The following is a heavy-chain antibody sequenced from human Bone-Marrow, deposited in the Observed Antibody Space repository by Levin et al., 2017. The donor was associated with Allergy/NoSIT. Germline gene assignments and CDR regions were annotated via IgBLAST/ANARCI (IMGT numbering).Heavy chain of an antibody. CDR3: ARKELLEALVVDL. J-gene: IGHJ3*01. CDR1: GYSFPNHW. Sequence: GESLKISCEGSGYSFPNHWIGWVRQMPGKGLEWMGIIYPDDSDTRYSPSFEGQVTMSVDKSISTAYLQWSSLTASDTAMYYCARKELLEALVVDLWGQGTIVTVSS. CDR2: IYPDDSDT. V-gene: IGHV5-51*01. D-gene: IGHD3-10*01.